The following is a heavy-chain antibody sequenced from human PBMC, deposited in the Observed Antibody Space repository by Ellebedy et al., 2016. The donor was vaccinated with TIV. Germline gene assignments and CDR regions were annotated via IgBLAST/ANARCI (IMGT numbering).Heavy chain of an antibody. J-gene: IGHJ4*02. V-gene: IGHV3-33*08. CDR1: GFTFRNHG. Sequence: PGGSLRLSCVASGFTFRNHGMHWVRQAPGKGLEWVAVIWYDGSEKYYAESVKGRFAISSDNDKNTLYLEMNSLRAEDTAVYYCARWGDGKRPDHWGQGTLVTVSS. CDR3: ARWGDGKRPDH. CDR2: IWYDGSEK. D-gene: IGHD2-21*02.